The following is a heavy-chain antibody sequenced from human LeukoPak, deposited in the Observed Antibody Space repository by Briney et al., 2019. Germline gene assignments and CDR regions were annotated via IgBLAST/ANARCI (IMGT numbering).Heavy chain of an antibody. CDR1: GGSFSGYY. J-gene: IGHJ6*02. V-gene: IGHV4-34*01. CDR3: ARWSVVVVAATRYYGMDV. CDR2: INHSGST. Sequence: PSETLSLTCAVYGGSFSGYYWSWIRQPPGKGLEWIGEINHSGSTNYNQSLKSRVTISVDTSKNQFSLKLSSVTAADTAVYYCARWSVVVVAATRYYGMDVWGQGTTVTVSS. D-gene: IGHD2-15*01.